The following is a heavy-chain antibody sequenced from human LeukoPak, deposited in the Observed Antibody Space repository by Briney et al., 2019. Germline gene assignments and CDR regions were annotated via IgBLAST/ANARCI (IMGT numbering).Heavy chain of an antibody. CDR2: ISSSSSYI. V-gene: IGHV3-21*01. CDR1: GFTFSSYS. J-gene: IGHJ4*02. D-gene: IGHD4-11*01. Sequence: GGSLRLSCAASGFTFSSYSMNWVRQAPGKGLEWVSSISSSSSYIYYADSVKGRFTISRDNAKNSLYLQMNSPRAEDTAVYYCARGPTVTYFDYWGQGTLVTVSS. CDR3: ARGPTVTYFDY.